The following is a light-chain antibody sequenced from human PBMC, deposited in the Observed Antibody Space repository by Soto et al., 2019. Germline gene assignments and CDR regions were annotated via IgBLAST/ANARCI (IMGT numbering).Light chain of an antibody. J-gene: IGLJ1*01. V-gene: IGLV7-46*01. CDR1: TGAVTSGHY. Sequence: QAVVTQEPSLTVSPGGTVTLTCGSSTGAVTSGHYPYWFQQKPGQAPRTLIYETSNKHSWTPARFSGSLLGGKAALTLSGAQPEDEAEYYCLLSYSGARPLVFGTGTKLTVL. CDR3: LLSYSGARPLV. CDR2: ETS.